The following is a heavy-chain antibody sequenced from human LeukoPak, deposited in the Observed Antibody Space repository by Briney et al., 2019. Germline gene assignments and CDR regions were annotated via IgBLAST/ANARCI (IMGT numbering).Heavy chain of an antibody. Sequence: SETLSLTCTVSGGSISSYYWSWIRQPPGKGLEWIGYIYYSGSTNYSPSLKSRVTISVDTSKNQFSLKLSSVTAADTAVYYCARAPDCSSTSCYNDGEYYYYYMDVWGKGTTVTVSS. CDR3: ARAPDCSSTSCYNDGEYYYYYMDV. CDR1: GGSISSYY. J-gene: IGHJ6*03. CDR2: IYYSGST. D-gene: IGHD2-2*01. V-gene: IGHV4-59*01.